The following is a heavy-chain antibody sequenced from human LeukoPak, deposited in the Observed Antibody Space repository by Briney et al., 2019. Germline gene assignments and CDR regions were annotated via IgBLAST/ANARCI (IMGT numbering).Heavy chain of an antibody. CDR1: GYTFTSYY. CDR2: INPSGGST. D-gene: IGHD3-10*01. V-gene: IGHV1-46*01. CDR3: AREILTYYYGSGSYLGRAVFDY. Sequence: ASVKVSCKASGYTFTSYYMHWVRRAPGEGLEWMGIINPSGGSTSYAQKFQGRVTMTRDTSTSTVYMELSSLRSEDTAVYYCAREILTYYYGSGSYLGRAVFDYWGQGTLVTVSS. J-gene: IGHJ4*02.